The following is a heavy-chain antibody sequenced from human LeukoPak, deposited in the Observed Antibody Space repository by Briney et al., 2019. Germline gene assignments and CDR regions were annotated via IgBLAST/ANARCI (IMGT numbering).Heavy chain of an antibody. CDR3: ARDGYGSGSYGWFDP. CDR1: GASITSSY. D-gene: IGHD3-10*01. CDR2: IYSGST. J-gene: IGHJ5*02. V-gene: IGHV4-59*01. Sequence: PSETLSLTCSVSGASITSSYWSWIRQTPGKGLEWIGYIYSGSTNYNPSFESRVTVSLDTSKNQFSLRLTSVTAADTALYYCARDGYGSGSYGWFDPWGQGTLVTVSS.